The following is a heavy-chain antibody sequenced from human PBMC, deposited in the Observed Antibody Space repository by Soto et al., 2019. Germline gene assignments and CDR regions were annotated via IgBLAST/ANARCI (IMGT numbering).Heavy chain of an antibody. D-gene: IGHD2-2*01. CDR3: ARSDIVVVPATFDP. V-gene: IGHV4-39*01. Sequence: SETLSLTCTVSGGSISSSIYYWGWIRQPPGKGLEWIGSIYYSGSTYYNPSLKSRVTISVDTSKNLFSLKLSSVTAADTAVYYCARSDIVVVPATFDPWGQGTLVTVS. CDR1: GGSISSSIYY. CDR2: IYYSGST. J-gene: IGHJ5*02.